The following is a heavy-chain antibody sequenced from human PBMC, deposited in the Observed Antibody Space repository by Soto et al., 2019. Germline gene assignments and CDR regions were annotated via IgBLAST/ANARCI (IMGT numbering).Heavy chain of an antibody. J-gene: IGHJ4*02. CDR2: INAGNGNT. Sequence: QVQLVQSGAEVKTPGDSVMVSCKASGCTFTESSLQWVRQAPGQRLEWIGWINAGNGNTKYSQKFQGRVTITRDTSANAVYMHLRSLGSEDTAIYYCARGHWVSTRVEYYFDYWGQGSLLTVSS. CDR1: GCTFTESS. D-gene: IGHD3-3*01. CDR3: ARGHWVSTRVEYYFDY. V-gene: IGHV1-3*01.